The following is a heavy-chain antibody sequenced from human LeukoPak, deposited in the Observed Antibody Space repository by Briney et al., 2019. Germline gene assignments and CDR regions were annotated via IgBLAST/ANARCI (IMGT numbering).Heavy chain of an antibody. Sequence: TGGSLRLSCAASGFTFSSYSMNWVRQAPGKGLEWVSYISSSSSTIYYADSAKGRFTISRDNAKNSLYLQMNSLRAEDTAVYYCATSYYDFWSGLVELRYYFDYWGQGTLVTVSS. V-gene: IGHV3-48*01. D-gene: IGHD3-3*01. J-gene: IGHJ4*02. CDR3: ATSYYDFWSGLVELRYYFDY. CDR1: GFTFSSYS. CDR2: ISSSSSTI.